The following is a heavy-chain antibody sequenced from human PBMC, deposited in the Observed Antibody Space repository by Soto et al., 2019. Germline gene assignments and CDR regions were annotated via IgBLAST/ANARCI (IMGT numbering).Heavy chain of an antibody. CDR3: AKGFRSLEWYSLAPFDY. V-gene: IGHV3-23*01. Sequence: GGSLRLSCVASGFTFDTYALNWVRQAPGKGLEWVSAIGSSGSTYYADSVRGRFTISRDTPKKTLYLQMNSLRVEDTAKYYCAKGFRSLEWYSLAPFDYWGQGALVTVSS. CDR1: GFTFDTYA. CDR2: IGSSGST. D-gene: IGHD3-3*01. J-gene: IGHJ4*02.